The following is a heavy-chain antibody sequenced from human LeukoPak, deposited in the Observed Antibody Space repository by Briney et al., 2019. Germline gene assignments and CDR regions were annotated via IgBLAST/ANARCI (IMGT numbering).Heavy chain of an antibody. CDR1: GFTLSSYG. CDR2: ISYDGSNK. J-gene: IGHJ4*02. Sequence: GRSLRLYCAASGFTLSSYGLHWVRQAPGKGLEWVAVISYDGSNKYYADSVKGRFTISRENSKNTLYLQMNSLRAEDTAVCYCAKVRDIVIVVIATGPFDYWGEGTLVTVS. V-gene: IGHV3-30*18. D-gene: IGHD2-8*02. CDR3: AKVRDIVIVVIATGPFDY.